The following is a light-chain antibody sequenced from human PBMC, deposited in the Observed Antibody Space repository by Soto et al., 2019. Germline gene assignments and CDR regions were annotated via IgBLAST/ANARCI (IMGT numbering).Light chain of an antibody. CDR1: NIGSKS. J-gene: IGLJ2*01. CDR2: DDS. CDR3: QVWDSSSDLVV. V-gene: IGLV3-21*02. Sequence: SYELTQPPSVSVAPGQTARITCGGNNIGSKSVHWYQQKPGQAPVLVVYDDSDRPSGIAERFSGSNSGNTATLTISRVEAGDEADYYCQVWDSSSDLVVFGGGTKLTVL.